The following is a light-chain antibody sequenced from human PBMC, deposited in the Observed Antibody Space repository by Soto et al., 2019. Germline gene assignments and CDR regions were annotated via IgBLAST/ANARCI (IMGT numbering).Light chain of an antibody. CDR2: WAS. J-gene: IGKJ4*01. CDR1: QSVFYNSNNKNY. Sequence: DIVMTQSPDSLAVSLCERVTINCKSSQSVFYNSNNKNYLAWYRQRPGQPPKLLIYWASTRESGVPDRFRGSGSGTDFTLTISSLQAEDVAVYYCQQYYSTPLTFGGGTKVEIK. CDR3: QQYYSTPLT. V-gene: IGKV4-1*01.